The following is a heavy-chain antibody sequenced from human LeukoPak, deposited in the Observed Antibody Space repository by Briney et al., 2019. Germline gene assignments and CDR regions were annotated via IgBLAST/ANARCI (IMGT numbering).Heavy chain of an antibody. CDR1: GYTFTSYG. D-gene: IGHD2-21*02. J-gene: IGHJ4*02. CDR2: ISAYNGNT. CDR3: ARATYLVVVTAIMYFDY. V-gene: IGHV1-18*01. Sequence: ASVKVSCKASGYTFTSYGISWVRQAPGQGLEWMGWISAYNGNTNYAQKLQGRVTMTTDTSTSTAYMELRSLRSDDTAVYYCARATYLVVVTAIMYFDYWGQGTLVTVSS.